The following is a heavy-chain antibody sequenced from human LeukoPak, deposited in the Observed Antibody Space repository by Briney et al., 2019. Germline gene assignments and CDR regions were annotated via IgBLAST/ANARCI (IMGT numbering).Heavy chain of an antibody. CDR2: ISSSSSTI. CDR1: GFTFSSYS. Sequence: GGSLRLSCAASGFTFSSYSMNWVRQAPGKGLEWVSYISSSSSTIYYADSVKGRFTISRDNAKNSLYLQMNSLRAEGTAVYYCARARAGYYMDVWGKGTTVTVSS. J-gene: IGHJ6*03. D-gene: IGHD6-19*01. CDR3: ARARAGYYMDV. V-gene: IGHV3-48*01.